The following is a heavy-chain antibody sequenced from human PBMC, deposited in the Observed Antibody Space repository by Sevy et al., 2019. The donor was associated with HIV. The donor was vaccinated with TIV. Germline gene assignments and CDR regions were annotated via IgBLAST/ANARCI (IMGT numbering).Heavy chain of an antibody. J-gene: IGHJ4*02. CDR3: ARVNIPAAE. D-gene: IGHD6-13*01. CDR1: EFTFSTYW. Sequence: GGSLRLSCAASEFTFSTYWMHWVRQVPGKGLVWVSRINSDGSGTTYAGSVKGRFTISRDNAKNTLYLQMNSLRVEDTAVYYCARVNIPAAEWGQGALVTVSS. CDR2: INSDGSGT. V-gene: IGHV3-74*01.